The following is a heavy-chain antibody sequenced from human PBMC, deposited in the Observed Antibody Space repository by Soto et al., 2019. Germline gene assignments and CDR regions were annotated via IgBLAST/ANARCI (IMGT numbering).Heavy chain of an antibody. CDR2: ISYDGSNK. V-gene: IGHV3-30*18. J-gene: IGHJ6*02. D-gene: IGHD2-15*01. Sequence: GGSLRLSCAASGFTFSSYGMHWVRQAPGKGLEWVAVISYDGSNKYYADSVKGRFTISRDNSKNTLYLQMNSLRAEDTAVYYCAKDGRAATGHYYYGMDLWGQGTTVTVSS. CDR1: GFTFSSYG. CDR3: AKDGRAATGHYYYGMDL.